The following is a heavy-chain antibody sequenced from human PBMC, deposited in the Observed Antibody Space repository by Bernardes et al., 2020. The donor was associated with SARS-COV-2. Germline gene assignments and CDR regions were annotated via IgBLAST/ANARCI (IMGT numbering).Heavy chain of an antibody. CDR1: GFSLSTSGVG. CDR2: IYWDDDK. Sequence: SGTTLVKPTQTLTLTCTFSGFSLSTSGVGVGWIRQPPGKALEWLALIYWDDDKRYSPSLKSRLTITKDTSKNQVVLTMTNMDPVDTATYYCATGASLVRTNWFDPWGQGTLVTVSS. CDR3: ATGASLVRTNWFDP. D-gene: IGHD3-10*01. J-gene: IGHJ5*02. V-gene: IGHV2-5*02.